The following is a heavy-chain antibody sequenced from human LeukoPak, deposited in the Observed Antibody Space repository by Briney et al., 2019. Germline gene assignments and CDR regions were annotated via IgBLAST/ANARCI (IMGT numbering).Heavy chain of an antibody. CDR1: GYTFTSYA. V-gene: IGHV1-3*01. CDR2: INAGNGNT. Sequence: GASVKVSCKASGYTFTSYAMHWVRQAPGQRLEWMGWINAGNGNTKYSQKFQGRVTITRDTSASTAYMELSSLRSEDTAVYYYARDALIDCSGGSCYFSEGFDYWGQGTLVTVSS. J-gene: IGHJ4*02. CDR3: ARDALIDCSGGSCYFSEGFDY. D-gene: IGHD2-15*01.